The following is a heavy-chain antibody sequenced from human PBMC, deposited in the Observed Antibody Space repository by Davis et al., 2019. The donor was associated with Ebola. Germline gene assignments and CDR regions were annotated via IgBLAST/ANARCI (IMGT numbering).Heavy chain of an antibody. CDR3: ARHRRTGYYYIFDY. V-gene: IGHV4-59*08. J-gene: IGHJ4*02. CDR1: GGSIDSHY. Sequence: GSLRLSCTVPGGSIDSHYWSWIRQPPGKGLEWLGYIYYGGTTKYNPSLKSRVTFSGDTSMNHLSLELRSVTAADTAVYYCARHRRTGYYYIFDYWGQGTLVTVSS. CDR2: IYYGGTT. D-gene: IGHD3-22*01.